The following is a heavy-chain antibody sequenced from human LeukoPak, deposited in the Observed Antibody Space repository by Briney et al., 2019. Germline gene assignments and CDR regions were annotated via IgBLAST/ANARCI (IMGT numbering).Heavy chain of an antibody. V-gene: IGHV4-59*01. Sequence: SETLSLTCTVSGGSISNYYWNWIRQAPGKGLEWIGYTYYSGSTKYNPSLKSRVTISVDTSKNQFSLKLSSVTAADTAVYYCAVYCGGDCYSGVNNWFDPWGQGTLVTVSS. CDR2: TYYSGST. J-gene: IGHJ5*02. CDR3: AVYCGGDCYSGVNNWFDP. D-gene: IGHD2-21*02. CDR1: GGSISNYY.